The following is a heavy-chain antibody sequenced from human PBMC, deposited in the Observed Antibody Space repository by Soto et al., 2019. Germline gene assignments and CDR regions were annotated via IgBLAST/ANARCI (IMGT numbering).Heavy chain of an antibody. CDR2: IYWDDDK. J-gene: IGHJ4*02. D-gene: IGHD6-19*01. V-gene: IGHV2-5*02. CDR3: AHRGPLNSDWKEGYFDP. CDR1: GFSLSTYGVG. Sequence: QITLKESGPTLVKPTQTLTLTCTFSGFSLSTYGVGVGWISQPPGNALEWLVFIYWDDDKRYRPSLKSRLTITKDTANTQVVLTMTNMDPLDTATYCCAHRGPLNSDWKEGYFDPWGQGALVTVS.